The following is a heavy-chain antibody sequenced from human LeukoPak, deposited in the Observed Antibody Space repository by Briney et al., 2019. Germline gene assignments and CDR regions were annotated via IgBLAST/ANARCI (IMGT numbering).Heavy chain of an antibody. D-gene: IGHD2-21*02. CDR3: ARGAFVVVTANDALDI. J-gene: IGHJ3*02. V-gene: IGHV1-2*04. CDR1: GYTFTGYY. Sequence: ASVTVSCKASGYTFTGYYMHWVRQAPGQGLEWMGWINPNSGGTNYAQKFQGWVTMTRDTSISTAYMELSRLRSDDTAVYYCARGAFVVVTANDALDIWGQGTMVTVSS. CDR2: INPNSGGT.